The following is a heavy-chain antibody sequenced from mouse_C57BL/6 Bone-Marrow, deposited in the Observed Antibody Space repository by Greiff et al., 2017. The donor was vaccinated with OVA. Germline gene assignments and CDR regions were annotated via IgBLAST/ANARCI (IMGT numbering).Heavy chain of an antibody. D-gene: IGHD1-1*01. CDR2: IYPGSGNT. Sequence: QVTLKESGAELVRPGASVKLSCKASGYTFTDYYINWVKQRPGQGLEWIARIYPGSGNTYYNEKFKGKATLTAEKSSSTAYMQLSSLTSEDSAVYFCARNYGSSCAMDYWGQGTSVTVSS. J-gene: IGHJ4*01. CDR3: ARNYGSSCAMDY. CDR1: GYTFTDYY. V-gene: IGHV1-76*01.